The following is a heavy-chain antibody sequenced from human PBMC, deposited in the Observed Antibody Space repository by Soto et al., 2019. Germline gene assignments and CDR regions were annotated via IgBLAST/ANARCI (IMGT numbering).Heavy chain of an antibody. CDR2: IIPIFGTA. J-gene: IGHJ6*02. D-gene: IGHD2-2*01. V-gene: IGHV1-69*13. CDR1: GGTFSSYA. Sequence: SVKVSCKASGGTFSSYAISWVRQAPGQGLEWMGGIIPIFGTANYAQKFQGRVTITADESTSTAYMELSSLRSEDTAVYYCARTPMIRRPAARDANYYYYGMDVWGQGTTVTVSS. CDR3: ARTPMIRRPAARDANYYYYGMDV.